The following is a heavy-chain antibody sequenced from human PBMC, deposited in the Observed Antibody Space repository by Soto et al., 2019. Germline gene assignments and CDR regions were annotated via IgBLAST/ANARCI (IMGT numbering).Heavy chain of an antibody. V-gene: IGHV3-23*01. CDR2: ISGGGGST. Sequence: EVRLLESGGGLVQPGGSLRLSCAASGFTFSSYAMSWVRQAPGKGLEWVSGISGGGGSTYYADSVKGRFTISRDNSKNTLYLQMNSLRAEDTALYYCAKHDYSNYDPYYFDYWGHGTLVTVSS. J-gene: IGHJ4*01. CDR1: GFTFSSYA. CDR3: AKHDYSNYDPYYFDY. D-gene: IGHD4-4*01.